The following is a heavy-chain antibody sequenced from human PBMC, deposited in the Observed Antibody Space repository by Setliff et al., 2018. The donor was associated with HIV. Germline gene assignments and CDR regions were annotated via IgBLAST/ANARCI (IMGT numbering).Heavy chain of an antibody. J-gene: IGHJ4*02. CDR1: GFTVSSNY. CDR2: IYSGGST. CDR3: ARGLDYGNYVRYFDY. V-gene: IGHV3-66*01. Sequence: AGGSLRLSCAASGFTVSSNYMNWVRQAPGKGLEWVSVIYSGGSTYYADSVKGRFTISRDNSKNTLYLRMNSLRAEDTAVYYCARGLDYGNYVRYFDYWGQGTLVTVSS. D-gene: IGHD4-17*01.